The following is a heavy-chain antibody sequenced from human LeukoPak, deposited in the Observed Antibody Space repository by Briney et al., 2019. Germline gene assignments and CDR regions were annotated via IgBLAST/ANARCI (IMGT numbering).Heavy chain of an antibody. V-gene: IGHV3-43*02. CDR1: GFSFPDHV. D-gene: IGHD6-13*01. J-gene: IGHJ4*02. CDR3: AKKSGAAGNFDY. Sequence: GGSLRLSCAASGFSFPDHVMHWVRQAPGKGLEWVSLISEDGSRTYYADSVRGRFTISRDNSKNSLSLQMRSLTPEDTALYFCAKKSGAAGNFDYWGQGTLVTVSS. CDR2: ISEDGSRT.